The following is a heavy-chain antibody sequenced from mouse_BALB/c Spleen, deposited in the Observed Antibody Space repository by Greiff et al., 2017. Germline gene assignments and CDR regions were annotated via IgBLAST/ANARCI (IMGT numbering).Heavy chain of an antibody. CDR1: GFSIIGYG. J-gene: IGHJ4*01. CDR3: ARDARGGAMDY. Sequence: VKLMESGPGLVAPSQSLSITCTVSGFSIIGYGVNWVRQPPGKGLEWLGMIWGDGTTDYNSALKSRLSISKDNSKSQVFLKMNSLQIDDTARYYCARDARGGAMDYWGQGTSVTVSS. V-gene: IGHV2-6-7*01. CDR2: IWGDGTT.